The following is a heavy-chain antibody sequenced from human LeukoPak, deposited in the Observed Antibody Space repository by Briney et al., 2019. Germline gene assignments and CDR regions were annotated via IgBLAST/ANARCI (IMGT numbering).Heavy chain of an antibody. CDR2: ISYDGSNK. Sequence: PGRSLRLSCAASGFTFSTYSMHWVRQAPGKGLEWVALISYDGSNKYYADSVKGRFTISRDNSKNTLSLQMNSLRAEDTAVYYCAKDHSKIQPFDYWGQGTLVTVSS. CDR1: GFTFSTYS. CDR3: AKDHSKIQPFDY. V-gene: IGHV3-30-3*01. J-gene: IGHJ4*02. D-gene: IGHD5-18*01.